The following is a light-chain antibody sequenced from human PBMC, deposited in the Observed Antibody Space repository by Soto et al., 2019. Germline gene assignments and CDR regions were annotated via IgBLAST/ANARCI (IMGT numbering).Light chain of an antibody. CDR3: CSYAGSSSAM. Sequence: QSALTQPRSVYGSPGQSVTISCTGTSSDVGAYDFVSWYQQHPGKAPQLMIYDVTKRPSGVPDRFSGSKSGNTASLTISGLQAEDEADYYCCSYAGSSSAMFGGGTKLTVL. CDR2: DVT. V-gene: IGLV2-11*01. J-gene: IGLJ3*02. CDR1: SSDVGAYDF.